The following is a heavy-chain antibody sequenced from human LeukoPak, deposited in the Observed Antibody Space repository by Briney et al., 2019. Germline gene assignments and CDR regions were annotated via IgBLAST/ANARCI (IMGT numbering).Heavy chain of an antibody. CDR2: IYYSGST. D-gene: IGHD1-7*01. V-gene: IGHV4-59*08. CDR1: GGSISNYY. J-gene: IGHJ4*02. CDR3: ARHVRRNYHRYLDY. Sequence: SETLSLTCTVSGGSISNYYWSWIRQPPGKGLEWIGYIYYSGSTSYNPSLYSRVTISVDTSKNQFSLKLSSVTAADTAVYYCARHVRRNYHRYLDYWGQGTLVTVSS.